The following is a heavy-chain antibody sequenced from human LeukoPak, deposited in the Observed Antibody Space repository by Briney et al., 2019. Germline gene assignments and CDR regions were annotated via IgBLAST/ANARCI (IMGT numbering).Heavy chain of an antibody. V-gene: IGHV5-51*01. D-gene: IGHD2/OR15-2a*01. Sequence: GESLKISCKGSEYSFTTYWIAWVRQMPGKGLEWMGIIYPADSDTRYSPSFQGQVAISADKSISTAYLQWSSLKASDTAMYYCARQGSGWFYVDYWGQGTLVTVSS. CDR3: ARQGSGWFYVDY. J-gene: IGHJ4*02. CDR2: IYPADSDT. CDR1: EYSFTTYW.